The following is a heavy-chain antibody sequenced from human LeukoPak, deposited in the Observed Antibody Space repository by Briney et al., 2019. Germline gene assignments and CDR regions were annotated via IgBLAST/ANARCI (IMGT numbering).Heavy chain of an antibody. J-gene: IGHJ4*02. D-gene: IGHD3-9*01. CDR1: GFTFSSYG. Sequence: HPGRSLRLSCAASGFTFSSYGMHWVRQAPGKGLEWVAVISYDGSNKYYADSVKGRFTISRDNSKNTLYLQMNSLRAEDTAVYYCAKPALDFDWLMTYWGQGTLVTVSS. CDR3: AKPALDFDWLMTY. CDR2: ISYDGSNK. V-gene: IGHV3-30*18.